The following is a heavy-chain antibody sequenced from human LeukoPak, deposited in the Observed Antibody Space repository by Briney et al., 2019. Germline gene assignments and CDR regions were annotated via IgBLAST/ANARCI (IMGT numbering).Heavy chain of an antibody. CDR2: IIPIFGTA. CDR3: ARETYSSGWYFPPA. D-gene: IGHD6-19*01. CDR1: GGTFSSYA. Sequence: SVKVSCKASGGTFSSYAISWVRQPPGQGLEWMGRIIPIFGTANYAQKFQGRVTITTDESTSTAYMELSSLRSEDTAVYYCARETYSSGWYFPPAWGQGTLVTVSS. J-gene: IGHJ5*02. V-gene: IGHV1-69*05.